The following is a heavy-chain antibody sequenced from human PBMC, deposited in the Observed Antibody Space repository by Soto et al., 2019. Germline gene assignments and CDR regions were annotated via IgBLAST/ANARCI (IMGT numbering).Heavy chain of an antibody. D-gene: IGHD3-22*01. Sequence: QVQLQESGPGLVKPSQTLSLTCTVSGGSISSGDYYWSWIRQPPGKGLEWIGYIYYSGSTYYNPFLKSRVTISVDTSKNQFSLKLSSVTAADTAVYYCARDRTKDSSGYDFDYWGQGTLVTVSS. CDR3: ARDRTKDSSGYDFDY. J-gene: IGHJ4*02. V-gene: IGHV4-30-4*01. CDR1: GGSISSGDYY. CDR2: IYYSGST.